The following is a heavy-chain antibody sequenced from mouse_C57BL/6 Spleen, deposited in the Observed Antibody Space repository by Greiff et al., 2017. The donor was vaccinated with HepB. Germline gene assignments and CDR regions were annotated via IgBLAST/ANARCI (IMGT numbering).Heavy chain of an antibody. CDR2: IDPSDSET. Sequence: QVQLQQSGAELVRPGSSVKLSCKASGYTFTSYWMHWVKQRPIQGLEWIGNIDPSDSETHYNQKFKDKATLTVDKSSSTAYMQLSSLTSEDSAVYYCARVTTVVASFDYWGQSTTLTVSS. CDR3: ARVTTVVASFDY. CDR1: GYTFTSYW. J-gene: IGHJ2*01. D-gene: IGHD1-1*01. V-gene: IGHV1-52*01.